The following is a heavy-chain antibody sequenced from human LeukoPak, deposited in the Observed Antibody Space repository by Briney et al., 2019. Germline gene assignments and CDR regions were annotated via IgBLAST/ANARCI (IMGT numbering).Heavy chain of an antibody. CDR3: ARVVGAALIYNWNYLGYFDY. Sequence: PSETLSLTCAVYGGSFSGYYWSWIRQPPGKGLEWIGEINHSGSTNYNPSLKSRVTISVDTSKDQFSLKLSPVTAADTAVYYCARVVGAALIYNWNYLGYFDYWGQGTLVTVSS. CDR2: INHSGST. CDR1: GGSFSGYY. D-gene: IGHD1-7*01. V-gene: IGHV4-34*01. J-gene: IGHJ4*02.